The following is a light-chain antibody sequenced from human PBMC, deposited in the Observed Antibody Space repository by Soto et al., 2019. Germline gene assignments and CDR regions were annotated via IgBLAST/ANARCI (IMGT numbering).Light chain of an antibody. CDR2: SAS. CDR1: QSVSSN. CDR3: RQYNNWPPLT. J-gene: IGKJ4*01. Sequence: EIVMTQSPATLSVSPGERATLSCRASQSVSSNLAWYQQKPGQAPRLLIYSASTRATGIPARFSGSGSGTEFTLTISSLQSEDFAVYYCRQYNNWPPLTFGGGTKVEIK. V-gene: IGKV3-15*01.